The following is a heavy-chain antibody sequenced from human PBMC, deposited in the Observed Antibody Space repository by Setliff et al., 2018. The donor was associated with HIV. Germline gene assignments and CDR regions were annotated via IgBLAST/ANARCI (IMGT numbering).Heavy chain of an antibody. Sequence: SETLSLTCSVSGGSIRGNSYYWGWIRQPPGKGLEWIGSISYSGNTYSSPSLKSRVIISVDASTNQVSLKLSSVTAADTAVYYCARHVKNDFWSAHHTLDSWGQGTLVTVSS. V-gene: IGHV4-39*01. D-gene: IGHD3-3*01. J-gene: IGHJ4*02. CDR1: GGSIRGNSYY. CDR2: ISYSGNT. CDR3: ARHVKNDFWSAHHTLDS.